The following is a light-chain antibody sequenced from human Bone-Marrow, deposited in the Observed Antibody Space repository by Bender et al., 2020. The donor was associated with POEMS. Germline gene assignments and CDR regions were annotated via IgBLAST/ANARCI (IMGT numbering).Light chain of an antibody. J-gene: IGLJ3*02. CDR2: DDS. CDR1: NIGSKN. Sequence: SSVLTQPPSVSVAPGQTARITCGGNNIGSKNVHWYQQKPGQAPVLVVYDDSDRPSGIPERFSGSKSGTSASLAITGLQSDDEAIYFCVAWDASLNGWVFGGGTKLTVL. V-gene: IGLV3-21*02. CDR3: VAWDASLNGWV.